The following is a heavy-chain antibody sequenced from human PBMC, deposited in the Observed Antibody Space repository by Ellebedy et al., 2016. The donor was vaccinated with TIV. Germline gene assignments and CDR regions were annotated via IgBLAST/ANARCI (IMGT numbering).Heavy chain of an antibody. D-gene: IGHD2-15*01. J-gene: IGHJ2*01. CDR1: GGSISSYY. CDR2: IYTSGT. Sequence: PSETLSLTCTVSGGSISSYYWSWIRQPAGKGLEWIGRIYTSGTNYNPSLKSLVTMSVDTSKNQFSLNLRSVIAADTAVYYCARDHGGSYWYFDLWGRGTLVTVSS. V-gene: IGHV4-4*07. CDR3: ARDHGGSYWYFDL.